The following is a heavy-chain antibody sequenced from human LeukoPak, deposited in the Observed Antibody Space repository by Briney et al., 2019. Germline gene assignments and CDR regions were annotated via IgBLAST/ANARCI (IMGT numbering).Heavy chain of an antibody. CDR2: IYYSGST. J-gene: IGHJ4*01. CDR3: GRGSLWFGESKSFDY. V-gene: IGHV4-39*07. CDR1: RGSISSSSDY. Sequence: SETLSLTCTVSRGSISSSSDYWGWIRQPPGKGLEWIGSIYYSGSTYYNPSLNSRITISLDTSKNQFSLKLSSVTAADTAVYYSGRGSLWFGESKSFDYWGHGALVTVSS. D-gene: IGHD3-10*01.